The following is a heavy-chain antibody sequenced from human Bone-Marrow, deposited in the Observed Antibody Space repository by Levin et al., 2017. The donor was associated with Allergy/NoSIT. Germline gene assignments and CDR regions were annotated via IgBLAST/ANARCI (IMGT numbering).Heavy chain of an antibody. V-gene: IGHV3-7*01. D-gene: IGHD6-19*01. CDR2: IKQDGREK. J-gene: IGHJ4*02. CDR3: AAISWLAFDH. CDR1: GFTFSNFW. Sequence: GGSLRLSCAASGFTFSNFWMSWVRQAPGKGLEWVANIKQDGREKDYVDPVKGRFTISRDNAKNSLYLQMNSVIVEDTAVYYCAAISWLAFDHWGQGTPVTVSS.